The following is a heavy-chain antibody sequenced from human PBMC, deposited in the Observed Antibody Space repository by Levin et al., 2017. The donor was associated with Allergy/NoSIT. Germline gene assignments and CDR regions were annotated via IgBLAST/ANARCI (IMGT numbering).Heavy chain of an antibody. Sequence: PSETLSLTCTVSGGSISSYYWSWIRQPPGKGLEWIGYIYYSGSTNYNPSLKSRVTISVDTSKNQFSLKLSSVTAADTAVYYCARGEDGYNSGRLKNDAFDIWGQGTMVTVSS. CDR2: IYYSGST. CDR1: GGSISSYY. V-gene: IGHV4-59*01. J-gene: IGHJ3*02. D-gene: IGHD5-24*01. CDR3: ARGEDGYNSGRLKNDAFDI.